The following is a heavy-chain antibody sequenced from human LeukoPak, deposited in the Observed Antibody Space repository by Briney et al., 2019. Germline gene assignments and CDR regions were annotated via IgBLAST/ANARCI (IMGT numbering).Heavy chain of an antibody. Sequence: GGSLRLSCAASGFTFSNAWMSWVRQAPGKGLEWVGRIKSKTGGGTTDYAAPVKGRFTISRDDSKTTLYLQMNSLKTEDTAVYYCTTQLLWFGESLGYWGQGTLVTVSS. V-gene: IGHV3-15*01. D-gene: IGHD3-10*01. CDR1: GFTFSNAW. J-gene: IGHJ4*02. CDR2: IKSKTGGGTT. CDR3: TTQLLWFGESLGY.